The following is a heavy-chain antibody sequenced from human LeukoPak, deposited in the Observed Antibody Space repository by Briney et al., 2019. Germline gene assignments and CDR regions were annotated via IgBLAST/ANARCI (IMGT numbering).Heavy chain of an antibody. D-gene: IGHD3-22*01. CDR3: ARHEDYYDSSAYVDFLHVGY. V-gene: IGHV4-39*01. Sequence: KPSETLSLTCTVSGGSISSSSYYWGWFRQPPGKGLEWIGSIYYSGSTYYNPSLKSRVTISVDTSKNQFSLKLSSVTAADTAVYYCARHEDYYDSSAYVDFLHVGYWGQGTLVTVSS. J-gene: IGHJ4*02. CDR1: GGSISSSSYY. CDR2: IYYSGST.